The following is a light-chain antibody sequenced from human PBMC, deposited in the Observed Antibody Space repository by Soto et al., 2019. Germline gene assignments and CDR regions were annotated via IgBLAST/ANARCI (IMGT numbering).Light chain of an antibody. V-gene: IGKV2-30*02. CDR3: MQGTYWPYT. J-gene: IGKJ2*01. CDR2: KIS. Sequence: DVVMTQSPLSLPVTFGQPASISCRSSQSLVHSDGNTYLNWFHQRPGQSPRRLIYKISNRDSGVTDRLSGSGSGTDFTLKISRVEAEDVVGVYFCMQGTYWPYTFGQGTILDIK. CDR1: QSLVHSDGNTY.